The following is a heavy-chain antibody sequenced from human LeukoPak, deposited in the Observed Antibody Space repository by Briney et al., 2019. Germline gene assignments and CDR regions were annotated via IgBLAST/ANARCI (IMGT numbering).Heavy chain of an antibody. V-gene: IGHV3-74*01. CDR2: INTDGTVA. D-gene: IGHD6-19*01. J-gene: IGHJ4*02. Sequence: GGSLRLSCAASGFTFSKYWMLWVRQAPGKGLERVSRINTDGTVATYADSVKGRFTVSRDNADNTMFLQMNSVRDEDTAVYYCATKQWLAPPPDSWGQGTPVTVSS. CDR3: ATKQWLAPPPDS. CDR1: GFTFSKYW.